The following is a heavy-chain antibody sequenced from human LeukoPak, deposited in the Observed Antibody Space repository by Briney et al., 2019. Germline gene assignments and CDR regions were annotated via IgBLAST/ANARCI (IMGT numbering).Heavy chain of an antibody. CDR2: IKQDGSEK. CDR1: GFTFSSYW. J-gene: IGHJ4*02. V-gene: IGHV3-7*01. Sequence: GGSLRLSCAASGFTFSSYWMSWVRQAPGKGLEWVANIKQDGSEKYYVDSVKGRFTISRDNAKNSLYLQMNSLRAKDTAVYYCARMGWIAAADFDYWGQGTLVTVSS. D-gene: IGHD6-13*01. CDR3: ARMGWIAAADFDY.